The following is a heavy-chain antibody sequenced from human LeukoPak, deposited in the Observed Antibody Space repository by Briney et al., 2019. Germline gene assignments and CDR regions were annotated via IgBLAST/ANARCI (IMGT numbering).Heavy chain of an antibody. J-gene: IGHJ4*02. CDR1: GFTFSTYA. V-gene: IGHV3-23*01. Sequence: GGSLRLSCAASGFTFSTYAMSWVRQAPGKGLEWVSATSGSGDTTYYADSVKGRFTISRDNSKNTLYLQINSLRAGDTAVYYCAKVRSPLGPPSDYWGQGTLVTVSS. D-gene: IGHD3-3*02. CDR2: TSGSGDTT. CDR3: AKVRSPLGPPSDY.